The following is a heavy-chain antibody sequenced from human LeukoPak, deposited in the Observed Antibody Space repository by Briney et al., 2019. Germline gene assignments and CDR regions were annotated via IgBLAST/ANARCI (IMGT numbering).Heavy chain of an antibody. D-gene: IGHD3-16*01. CDR3: APTAEAYTSWWRV. Sequence: ASEKVSCKASGYKFIDDYMHWVRQAPGQGLEFMGWINPDSGFTNYAQKFKGRVTITRDTSISTVYLEVRSLASDDTAVYYCAPTAEAYTSWWRVWGQGTLVTVSS. CDR1: GYKFIDDY. CDR2: INPDSGFT. V-gene: IGHV1-2*02. J-gene: IGHJ4*02.